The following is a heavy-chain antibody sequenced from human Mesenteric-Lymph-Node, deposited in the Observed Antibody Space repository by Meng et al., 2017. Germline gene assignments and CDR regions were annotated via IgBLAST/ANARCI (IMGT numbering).Heavy chain of an antibody. CDR2: ISSGGSTK. CDR3: ASYSSAWRVDY. J-gene: IGHJ4*02. D-gene: IGHD6-19*01. CDR1: GFTFSSYE. Sequence: GESLKISCAASGFTFSSYEMNWVRQAPGKGLEWVSYISSGGSTKYYADSVKGRFTISRDDAKNSLYLQMNSLRADDTALYYCASYSSAWRVDYWGQGTLVTVSS. V-gene: IGHV3-48*03.